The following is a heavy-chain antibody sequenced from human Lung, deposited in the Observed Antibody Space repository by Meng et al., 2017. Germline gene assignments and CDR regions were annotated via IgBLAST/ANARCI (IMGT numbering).Heavy chain of an antibody. V-gene: IGHV4-34*01. J-gene: IGHJ4*02. D-gene: IGHD4-11*01. Sequence: QVQPQRWGAGLLKPSDALPLPRVVSGGYFSDYYWSWIRQPTGKGLEWIGEINHSGSTNYNPSLESRATISVDTSQNNLSLKLSSVTAADSAVYYCARGPTTMAHDFDYWGQGTLV. CDR1: GGYFSDYY. CDR2: INHSGST. CDR3: ARGPTTMAHDFDY.